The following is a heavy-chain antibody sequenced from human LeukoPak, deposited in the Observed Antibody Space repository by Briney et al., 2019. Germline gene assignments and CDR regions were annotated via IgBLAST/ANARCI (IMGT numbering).Heavy chain of an antibody. Sequence: GGSLRLSCAASGFTFSNAWMSWVRQAPGKGLEWVSAISGSGGSTYYADSVKGRFTISRDNSKNTLYLQMNSLRAEDTAVYYCAKVTTFGGVIVGEIDYWGQGTLVTVSS. D-gene: IGHD3-16*02. J-gene: IGHJ4*02. CDR1: GFTFSNAW. V-gene: IGHV3-23*01. CDR3: AKVTTFGGVIVGEIDY. CDR2: ISGSGGST.